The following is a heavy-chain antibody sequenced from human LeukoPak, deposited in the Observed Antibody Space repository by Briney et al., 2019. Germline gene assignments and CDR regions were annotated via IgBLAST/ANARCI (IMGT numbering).Heavy chain of an antibody. Sequence: PRGSLRLSCAASGFTFSSYGMHWVRQAPGKGLEWVAVISYDGSNKYYADSVKGRFTISRDNSKNTLYLQMNSLRAEDTAVYYCAKDRSRSSGSPGYFQHWGQGTLVTVSS. V-gene: IGHV3-30*18. CDR1: GFTFSSYG. J-gene: IGHJ1*01. CDR3: AKDRSRSSGSPGYFQH. CDR2: ISYDGSNK. D-gene: IGHD6-19*01.